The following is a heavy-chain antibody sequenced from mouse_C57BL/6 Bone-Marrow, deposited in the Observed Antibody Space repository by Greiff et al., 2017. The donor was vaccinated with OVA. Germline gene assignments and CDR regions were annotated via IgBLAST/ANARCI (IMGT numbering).Heavy chain of an antibody. V-gene: IGHV1-81*01. CDR3: ARSERGEG. CDR2: IYPRSGNT. J-gene: IGHJ3*02. Sequence: QVQLKESGAELARPGASVKLSCKASGYTFTSYGISWVKQRPGQGLEWIGEIYPRSGNTSYNEKFKGKATLTADKSSSTAYMELRSLASEGSAVYICARSERGEGWGQGTLVTVSA. CDR1: GYTFTSYG.